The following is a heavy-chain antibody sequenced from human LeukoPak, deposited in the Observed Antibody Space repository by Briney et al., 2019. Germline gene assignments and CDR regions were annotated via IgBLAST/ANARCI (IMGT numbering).Heavy chain of an antibody. Sequence: PGGSLRLSVAASGFTFSGYAMDWVGRGPGKGREGGGFILFEGIIKDYADSVKGRFTISRDSSKDTLYLQRNSRGAEDTAVYYCAREVRTMYQLPPDPGFDSWGHGNPVTASS. CDR3: AREVRTMYQLPPDPGFDS. CDR2: ILFEGIIK. D-gene: IGHD2-2*01. J-gene: IGHJ4*01. V-gene: IGHV3-30*04. CDR1: GFTFSGYA.